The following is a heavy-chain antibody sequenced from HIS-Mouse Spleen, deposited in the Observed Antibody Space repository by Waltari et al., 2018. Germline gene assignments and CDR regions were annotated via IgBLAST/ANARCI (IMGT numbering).Heavy chain of an antibody. V-gene: IGHV3-30*18. J-gene: IGHJ4*02. D-gene: IGHD2-8*02. CDR2: ISYDGSKK. CDR1: GFTFSSYG. Sequence: QVQLVESGGGVVQPGRSLRLSCAASGFTFSSYGMHWVRQAPGKGLEGWAFISYDGSKKYYADSVKGRFTISRDNSKNTLYLQMNSLRAEDTAVYYCAKDGLSGGFSYYFDYWGQGTLVTVSS. CDR3: AKDGLSGGFSYYFDY.